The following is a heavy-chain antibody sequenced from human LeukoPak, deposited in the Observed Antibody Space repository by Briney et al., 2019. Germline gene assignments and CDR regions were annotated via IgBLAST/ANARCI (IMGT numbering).Heavy chain of an antibody. V-gene: IGHV3-48*02. CDR3: ARDGI. CDR1: GFTFSSFT. CDR2: TSTTGSTT. J-gene: IGHJ3*02. Sequence: GGSLRLSCAGSGFTFSSFTLTWVRQAPGKGLEWVSYTSTTGSTTYYADSVKGRFTISRDNAKNSLYLQMNSLRDEDTAVYYCARDGIWGQGTMVTVSS.